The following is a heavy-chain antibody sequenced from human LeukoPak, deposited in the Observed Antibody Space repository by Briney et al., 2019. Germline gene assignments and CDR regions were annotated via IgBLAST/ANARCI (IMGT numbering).Heavy chain of an antibody. Sequence: SETLSLTCAVYGGSFSGYYWSWIRQPPGKGLEWIGEINHSGSTNYNPSLKSRVTISVDTSKNQFSLKLSSVTAADTAVCYCAIRGFDWYLAAFDIWGQGTMVTVSS. CDR3: AIRGFDWYLAAFDI. CDR2: INHSGST. CDR1: GGSFSGYY. J-gene: IGHJ3*02. V-gene: IGHV4-34*01. D-gene: IGHD3-9*01.